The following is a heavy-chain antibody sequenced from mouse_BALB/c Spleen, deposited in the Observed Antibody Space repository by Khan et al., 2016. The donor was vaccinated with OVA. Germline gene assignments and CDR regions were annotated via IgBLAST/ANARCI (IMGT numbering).Heavy chain of an antibody. J-gene: IGHJ3*01. CDR2: IDPENGNT. D-gene: IGHD2-3*01. CDR3: ARAGYSPWFAY. CDR1: GFNIKDYY. V-gene: IGHV14-1*02. Sequence: VQLQQPGAELVRPGALVNLSCKASGFNIKDYYMHWVKQRPEQGLEWIGWIDPENGNTIYDPKFQGKASIPSDTSSNTAYLQLNSLPSEDTAVDYCARAGYSPWFAYWGQGTLVTVSA.